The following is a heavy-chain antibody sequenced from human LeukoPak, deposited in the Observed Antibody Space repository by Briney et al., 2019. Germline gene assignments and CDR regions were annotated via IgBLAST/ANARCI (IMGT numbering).Heavy chain of an antibody. CDR1: GGTFSSYA. Sequence: GSSVKVSCKASGGTFSSYAISRVRQAPGQVLEWMGRSIPILGIANYAQKFQGRVTITADKSTSTAYMVLSSLRSEDTDVYYCARNGGYSYGPAMGFDPWGQGTLVTVSS. CDR3: ARNGGYSYGPAMGFDP. D-gene: IGHD5-18*01. V-gene: IGHV1-69*04. J-gene: IGHJ5*02. CDR2: SIPILGIA.